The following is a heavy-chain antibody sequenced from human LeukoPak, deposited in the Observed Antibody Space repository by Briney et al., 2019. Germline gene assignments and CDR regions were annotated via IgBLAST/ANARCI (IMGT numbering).Heavy chain of an antibody. CDR2: ISSGGTYI. V-gene: IGHV3-21*01. CDR3: AELGITMIGGV. Sequence: GGSLRLSCAASGFTFSSYSMNWVRQAPGKGLEWVSSISSGGTYIYYADSVKGRFTISRDNAKNSLYLQMNSLRAEDTAVYYCAELGITMIGGVWGKGTTVTISS. D-gene: IGHD3-10*02. J-gene: IGHJ6*04. CDR1: GFTFSSYS.